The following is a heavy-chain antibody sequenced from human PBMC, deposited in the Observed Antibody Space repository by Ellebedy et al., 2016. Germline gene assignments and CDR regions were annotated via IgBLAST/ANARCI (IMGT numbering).Heavy chain of an antibody. J-gene: IGHJ4*02. D-gene: IGHD6-19*01. CDR1: GFTFNSYA. Sequence: GGSLRLSXAASGFTFNSYAMHWVRQAPGKGLEWVAVISYDGSNKYYADSVKGRFTISRDNSKNTLYLQMNSLKAEDTAVYYCAREDSSGWYFNWGQGTLVTVSS. CDR3: AREDSSGWYFN. V-gene: IGHV3-30-3*01. CDR2: ISYDGSNK.